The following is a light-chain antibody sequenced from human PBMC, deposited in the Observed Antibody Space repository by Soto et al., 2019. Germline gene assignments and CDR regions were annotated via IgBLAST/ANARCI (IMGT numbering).Light chain of an antibody. J-gene: IGKJ4*01. V-gene: IGKV3-20*01. Sequence: IVLTQSPGTLSLSPGERATLSCRATPSVSSSYLAWYQQKPGQAPRXLMYGASTRQTGIPARFSGSGSGTDFTLTIISLQSEDSAVYYCPQYNDWTLTFGGGTKVDIK. CDR1: PSVSSSY. CDR2: GAS. CDR3: PQYNDWTLT.